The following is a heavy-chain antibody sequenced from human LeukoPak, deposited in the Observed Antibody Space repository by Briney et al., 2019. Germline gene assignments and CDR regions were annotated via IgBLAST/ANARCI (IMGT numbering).Heavy chain of an antibody. J-gene: IGHJ1*01. Sequence: PSETLSLTCTVSGGSISSSSYYWGWIRQPPGKGLEWIGSIYYSGSTYYNPSLKSRVTISVDTSKNQFSLKLSSVTAADTAVYYCARGGYYYDNYFQHWGQGTLVTVSS. CDR3: ARGGYYYDNYFQH. D-gene: IGHD3-22*01. CDR2: IYYSGST. CDR1: GGSISSSSYY. V-gene: IGHV4-39*01.